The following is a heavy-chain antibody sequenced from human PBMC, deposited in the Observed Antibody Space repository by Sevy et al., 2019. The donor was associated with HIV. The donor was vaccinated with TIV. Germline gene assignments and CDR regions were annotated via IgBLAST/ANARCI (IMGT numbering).Heavy chain of an antibody. Sequence: SETLSLTCGVSGYSISSGYYWGWIRQPPGKGLEWIGSIYLSGSTYYNPSLKSRVTISLDTSKNQFSLNLTSVTAADMAVYYCARFSGYYMDVWGKGTTVTVSS. J-gene: IGHJ6*03. CDR2: IYLSGST. CDR1: GYSISSGYY. V-gene: IGHV4-38-2*01. CDR3: ARFSGYYMDV.